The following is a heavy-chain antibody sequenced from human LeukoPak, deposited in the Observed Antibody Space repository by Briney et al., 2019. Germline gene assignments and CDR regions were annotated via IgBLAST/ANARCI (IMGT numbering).Heavy chain of an antibody. Sequence: GGSLRLSYAASGFTFSSYSMNWVRQAPGKGLEWVSYISSSSSTIYYADSVKGRFTISRDNAKNSLYLQMNSLRAEDTAVYYCARDIVVVPAAPGDDYWGQGTLVTVSS. D-gene: IGHD2-2*01. V-gene: IGHV3-48*04. CDR3: ARDIVVVPAAPGDDY. CDR1: GFTFSSYS. CDR2: ISSSSSTI. J-gene: IGHJ4*02.